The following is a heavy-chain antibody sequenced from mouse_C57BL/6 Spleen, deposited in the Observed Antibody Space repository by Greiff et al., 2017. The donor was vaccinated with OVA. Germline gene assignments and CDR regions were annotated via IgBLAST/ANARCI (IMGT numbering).Heavy chain of an antibody. CDR3: ARGGYGYDGAMDY. Sequence: EVKLQESGPELVKPGASVKISCKASGYSFTGYYMNWVKQSPEKSLEWIGEINPSNGGTTYNQKFKAKATLTVDKSTSTAYMQLKSLTSEDSADYYCARGGYGYDGAMDYWGQGTSVTVSS. CDR1: GYSFTGYY. CDR2: INPSNGGT. J-gene: IGHJ4*01. D-gene: IGHD2-2*01. V-gene: IGHV1-42*01.